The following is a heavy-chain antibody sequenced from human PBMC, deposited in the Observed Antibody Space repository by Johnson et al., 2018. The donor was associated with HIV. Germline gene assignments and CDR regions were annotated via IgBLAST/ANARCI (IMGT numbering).Heavy chain of an antibody. V-gene: IGHV3-30*19. CDR3: AGGVAVAFDI. CDR1: GFTFSDYG. CDR2: ISYDGSNK. D-gene: IGHD6-19*01. Sequence: VQLVESGGGVVQPGRSLRLSCAASGFTFSDYGIHWVRQAPGKGLEWVAVISYDGSNKYYADSVKGRFIVSRDNSKNTLYVQMNSLRAEDTAVYYCAGGVAVAFDIWGPGTMVTVSS. J-gene: IGHJ3*02.